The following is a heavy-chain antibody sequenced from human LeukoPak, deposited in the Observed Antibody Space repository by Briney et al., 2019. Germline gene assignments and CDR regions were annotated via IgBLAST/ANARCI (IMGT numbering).Heavy chain of an antibody. V-gene: IGHV3-7*01. Sequence: QSGGSLRLSCAASGFTFSSYWMTWVRQAPGKGLEWVANIKQDGTDKYYVDSVKGRFTISRDNAKNSLFLQLGSLRADDTAVYYCARASMGGRDYHLDSWGQGTLVTVSS. CDR3: ARASMGGRDYHLDS. D-gene: IGHD4/OR15-4a*01. CDR2: IKQDGTDK. CDR1: GFTFSSYW. J-gene: IGHJ4*02.